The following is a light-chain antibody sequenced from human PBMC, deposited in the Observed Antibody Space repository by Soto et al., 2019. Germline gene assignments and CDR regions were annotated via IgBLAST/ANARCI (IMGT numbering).Light chain of an antibody. CDR2: GAS. J-gene: IGKJ1*01. V-gene: IGKV3-20*01. CDR3: QQYGSSGT. CDR1: QSVSNNY. Sequence: EIGLTQSAATLSVSPGETATLSCRASQSVSNNYLAWYQQNPGQAPRPLTYGASNRATGIPDRFSGSGSGTDFTLTISRLQPEDFAVYYCQQYGSSGTFGQGTKVDIK.